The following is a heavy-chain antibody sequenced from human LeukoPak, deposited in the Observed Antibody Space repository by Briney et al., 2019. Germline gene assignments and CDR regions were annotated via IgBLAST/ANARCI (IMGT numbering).Heavy chain of an antibody. CDR1: GYTFTGYY. CDR3: ARGAGELSPIDY. J-gene: IGHJ4*02. V-gene: IGHV1-2*02. CDR2: INPNSGGT. D-gene: IGHD3-16*02. Sequence: VASVKVSCKASGYTFTGYYMHWVRQAPGQGLEWMGWINPNSGGTNYAQKLQGRVTMTTDTSASTAYMELRSLRSDDTAVYYCARGAGELSPIDYWGQGTLVTVSS.